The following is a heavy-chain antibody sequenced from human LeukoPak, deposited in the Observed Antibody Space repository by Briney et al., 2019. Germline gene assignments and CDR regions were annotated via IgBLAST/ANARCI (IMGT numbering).Heavy chain of an antibody. CDR1: GFTVSSNY. V-gene: IGHV3-53*01. CDR2: IYSGGST. CDR3: AREAVTRNYFDY. Sequence: GGSLRLSCAASGFTVSSNYMNWVRQAPGKGMEWVSVIYSGGSTYYADSVKGRFTISRDNSKNTLYLQMNSLRAEDTAVYYCAREAVTRNYFDYWGQGTLVTVSS. J-gene: IGHJ4*02. D-gene: IGHD4-17*01.